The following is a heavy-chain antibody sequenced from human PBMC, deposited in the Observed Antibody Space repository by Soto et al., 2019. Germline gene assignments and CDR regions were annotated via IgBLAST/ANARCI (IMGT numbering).Heavy chain of an antibody. CDR2: VYTSGST. Sequence: QVQLQESGPGLVRPSETLSLTCTVSGGSINNYYWSWIRLPAGKGLEWIGRVYTSGSTHYNPSLKIRVTMSVDRPNNQFSLRVSSVTAADTAIYYCARGPPFDPWGQGTLVTVSS. CDR1: GGSINNYY. CDR3: ARGPPFDP. J-gene: IGHJ5*02. V-gene: IGHV4-4*07.